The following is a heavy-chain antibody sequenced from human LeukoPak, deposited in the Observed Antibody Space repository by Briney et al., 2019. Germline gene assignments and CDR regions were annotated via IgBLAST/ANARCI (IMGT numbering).Heavy chain of an antibody. V-gene: IGHV5-51*01. Sequence: GESLKISCKGSGFSFTTYWIGWVRQMPGKGLEWMGIIWPGDSDTRYSPSFQGQVTISADKSISTAYLQWISLKASDTAMYYCARRAIGTTRTFNLWGQGTMVTVSS. CDR1: GFSFTTYW. D-gene: IGHD1-1*01. J-gene: IGHJ3*01. CDR3: ARRAIGTTRTFNL. CDR2: IWPGDSDT.